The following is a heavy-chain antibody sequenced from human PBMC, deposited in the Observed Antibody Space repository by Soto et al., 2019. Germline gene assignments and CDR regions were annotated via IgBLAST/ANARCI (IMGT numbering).Heavy chain of an antibody. CDR3: ARLGYYDFWSGYLNPTSSYYYYYMDV. CDR2: IYYSGST. Sequence: SETLSLTCTVSGCSLSSYYWSWIRQPPGKGLEWIGDIYYSGSTNCNPSLKSRVTISVDTSKNQFSLKLSSVTAADTAVYYCARLGYYDFWSGYLNPTSSYYYYYMDVWGKGTTVTVSS. V-gene: IGHV4-59*08. D-gene: IGHD3-3*01. J-gene: IGHJ6*03. CDR1: GCSLSSYY.